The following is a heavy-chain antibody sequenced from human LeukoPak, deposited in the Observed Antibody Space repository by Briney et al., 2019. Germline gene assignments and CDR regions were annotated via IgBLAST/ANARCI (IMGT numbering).Heavy chain of an antibody. D-gene: IGHD6-13*01. Sequence: GGSLRLSCAASGFTFSSYEMNWVRQAPGKGLEWVSVIYSDGSTYYADSVKGRFAISRDNSRNTLYLQINSLRAEDTAVYFCARVQGSYISNYFDSWGQGTLVTVSS. CDR2: IYSDGST. J-gene: IGHJ4*02. CDR3: ARVQGSYISNYFDS. CDR1: GFTFSSYE. V-gene: IGHV3-66*01.